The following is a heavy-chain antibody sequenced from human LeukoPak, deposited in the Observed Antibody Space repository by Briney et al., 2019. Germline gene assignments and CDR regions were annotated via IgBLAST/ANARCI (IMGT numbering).Heavy chain of an antibody. CDR1: GGSISSYY. CDR3: ARAVGGDGSGSL. CDR2: IDHSGST. D-gene: IGHD3-10*01. V-gene: IGHV4-59*01. J-gene: IGHJ4*02. Sequence: SETLSLTCTVSGGSISSYYWSWIRQPPGKGLEWTGSIDHSGSTYYNPSLKSRVTMSVDMSTRQISLKLSSVTAADTAVYYCARAVGGDGSGSLWGPGTLVTVSS.